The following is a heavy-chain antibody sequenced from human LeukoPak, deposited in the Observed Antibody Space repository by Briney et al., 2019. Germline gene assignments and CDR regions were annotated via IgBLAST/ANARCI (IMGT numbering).Heavy chain of an antibody. CDR3: AKDPYLRDFWSGYFDY. CDR1: GFIFSNYG. J-gene: IGHJ4*02. Sequence: GGSLRLSCAASGFIFSNYGMNWVRQAPGKGLEWVAAISASGSATSYADSVRGRFTISRDNSKSTTYLQMNSLRAEDTAVFYCAKDPYLRDFWSGYFDYWGQGIPVTVSS. D-gene: IGHD3-3*01. CDR2: ISASGSAT. V-gene: IGHV3-23*01.